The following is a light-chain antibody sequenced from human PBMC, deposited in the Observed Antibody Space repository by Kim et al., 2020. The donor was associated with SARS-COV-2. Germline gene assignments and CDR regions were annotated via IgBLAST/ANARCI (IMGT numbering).Light chain of an antibody. CDR2: AGS. CDR1: QGIRNY. J-gene: IGKJ4*01. CDR3: LQDYNYPLT. Sequence: ASVGDRVTITCRASQGIRNYLGWYQQIPEKAPKLLISAGSTLESGVPSRFSGSGSATDFALTISSLQPEDFATYYCLQDYNYPLTFGGGTKVDIK. V-gene: IGKV1-6*01.